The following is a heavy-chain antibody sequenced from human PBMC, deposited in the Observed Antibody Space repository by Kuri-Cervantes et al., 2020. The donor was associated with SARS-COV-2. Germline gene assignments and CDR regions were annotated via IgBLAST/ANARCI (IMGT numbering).Heavy chain of an antibody. CDR1: GGSISSSSYY. Sequence: SETLSLTCTVSGGSISSSSYYWGWIRQPPGKGLEWIGSIYYSGSTNYNPSLKSRVTISVDTSKNQFSLKLSSVTAADAAVYYCARFPTTRVRWFDPWGQGTLVTVSS. CDR3: ARFPTTRVRWFDP. V-gene: IGHV4-39*07. J-gene: IGHJ5*02. CDR2: IYYSGST. D-gene: IGHD1-26*01.